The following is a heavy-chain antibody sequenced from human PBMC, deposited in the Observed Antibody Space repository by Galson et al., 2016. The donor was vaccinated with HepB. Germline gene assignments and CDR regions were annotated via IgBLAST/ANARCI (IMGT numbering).Heavy chain of an antibody. CDR1: GFTFGSYA. Sequence: SLRLSCAASGFTFGSYAMHWVRQAPGKGLESLAFISFDGNRRYYADSVRGRFPIPRDNSKNTLYMQISSLRDEDSAVYYCARERDGRGLGYWGQGTLVTVSS. D-gene: IGHD5-24*01. CDR3: ARERDGRGLGY. CDR2: ISFDGNRR. J-gene: IGHJ4*02. V-gene: IGHV3-30-3*01.